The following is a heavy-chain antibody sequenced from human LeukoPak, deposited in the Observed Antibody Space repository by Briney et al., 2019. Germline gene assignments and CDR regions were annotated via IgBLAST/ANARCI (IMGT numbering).Heavy chain of an antibody. J-gene: IGHJ4*02. CDR2: IKPNGGVT. CDR3: ARPSYCGAGCYYYFDY. D-gene: IGHD2-21*02. Sequence: ASVKVSCKASGYTFTYYYIHWLRQAPGQGHEWRGWIKPNGGVTNYARNFQGRITMTRDTSISTAFMELSSLRSDDTAVYYCARPSYCGAGCYYYFDYWGQGTLVTVSS. CDR1: GYTFTYYY. V-gene: IGHV1-2*02.